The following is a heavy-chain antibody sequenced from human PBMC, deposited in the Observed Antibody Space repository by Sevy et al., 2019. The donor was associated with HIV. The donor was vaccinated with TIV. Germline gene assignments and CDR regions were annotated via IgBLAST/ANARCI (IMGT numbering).Heavy chain of an antibody. J-gene: IGHJ6*02. CDR2: IKSKADGGTT. Sequence: GGSLRLSCAASGFTFYYAWMSWVRQAPGKGLEWVGRIKSKADGGTTEYAAAVKGRFTISRDDSKSTLYLQMNSLKTEDTAMYYCSTDPIIVLLVTDGMDVWGQGTTVTVSS. CDR3: STDPIIVLLVTDGMDV. CDR1: GFTFYYAW. V-gene: IGHV3-15*01. D-gene: IGHD2-8*02.